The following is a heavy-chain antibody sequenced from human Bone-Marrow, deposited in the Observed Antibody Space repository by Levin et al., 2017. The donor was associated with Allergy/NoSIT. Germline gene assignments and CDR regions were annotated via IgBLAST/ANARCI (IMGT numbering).Heavy chain of an antibody. CDR2: ISSSSGTI. J-gene: IGHJ4*02. Sequence: SGGSLRLSCAASGFTFSNYGMDWVRQAPGKGLEWISYISSSSGTINYADSVKGRFTISRNNAKNSLYLQMNSLRDEDTAVYYCARGGAARPDYWGQGTLVIVSS. D-gene: IGHD2-15*01. CDR1: GFTFSNYG. V-gene: IGHV3-48*02. CDR3: ARGGAARPDY.